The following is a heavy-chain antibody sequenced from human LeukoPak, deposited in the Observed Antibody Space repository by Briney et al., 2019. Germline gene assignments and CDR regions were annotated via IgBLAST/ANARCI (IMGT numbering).Heavy chain of an antibody. D-gene: IGHD1-26*01. CDR1: GFTFSSYW. J-gene: IGHJ4*02. CDR2: IKQGGSEK. Sequence: GGSLRLSCAASGFTFSSYWMSWVRQAPGKGLEWVANIKQGGSEKYYVDSVKGRFTISRDNAKNSLYLQMNSLRAEDTAVYYCCLLGGSYYSKVYWGQGTLVTVSS. CDR3: CLLGGSYYSKVY. V-gene: IGHV3-7*01.